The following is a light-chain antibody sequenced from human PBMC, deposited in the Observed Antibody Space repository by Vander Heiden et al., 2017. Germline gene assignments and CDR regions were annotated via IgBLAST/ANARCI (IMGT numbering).Light chain of an antibody. J-gene: IGLJ2*01. Sequence: QSVLTQPPSASGTPGQRVPISSSGSSSNIGSNTVNWYQQLPGTAPKLLIYSNNQRPSGVPDRFSGSKSGTSASLAISGLQSEDEADYYCAAWDDSLNGPVFGGGTKLTVL. CDR2: SNN. CDR3: AAWDDSLNGPV. CDR1: SSNIGSNT. V-gene: IGLV1-44*01.